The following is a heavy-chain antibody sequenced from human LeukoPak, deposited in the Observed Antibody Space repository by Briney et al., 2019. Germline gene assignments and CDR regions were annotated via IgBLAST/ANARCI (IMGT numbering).Heavy chain of an antibody. CDR3: AKGQYYYGSGSYYTDY. CDR2: ISYDGSNK. V-gene: IGHV3-30*18. Sequence: QTGGSLRLSCAASGLTFSSYGMHWVRQAPGKGLEWVAVISYDGSNKYYADSVKGRFTISRDNSKNTLYLQMNSLRAEDTAVYYCAKGQYYYGSGSYYTDYWGQGTLVTVSS. J-gene: IGHJ4*02. D-gene: IGHD3-10*01. CDR1: GLTFSSYG.